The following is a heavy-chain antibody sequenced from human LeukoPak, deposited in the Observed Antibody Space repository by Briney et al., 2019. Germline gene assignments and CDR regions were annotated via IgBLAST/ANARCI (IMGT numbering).Heavy chain of an antibody. D-gene: IGHD1-26*01. J-gene: IGHJ4*02. CDR2: ISAYNGYT. CDR3: ARVGGNYEGLIDY. Sequence: GASVKVSCKASGYTFTNFPIGWVREAPGQGREGMGWISAYNGYTKYAPSLQGRVTMTTDASTRTAYMQLRSLRSDDTAMYYCARVGGNYEGLIDYWGQGTLVTVSS. CDR1: GYTFTNFP. V-gene: IGHV1-18*01.